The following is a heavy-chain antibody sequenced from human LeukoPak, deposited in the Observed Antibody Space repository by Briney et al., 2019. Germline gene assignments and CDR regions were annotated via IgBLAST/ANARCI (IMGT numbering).Heavy chain of an antibody. CDR1: GGSISSASYY. J-gene: IGHJ4*02. CDR2: IYTSGST. D-gene: IGHD6-13*01. V-gene: IGHV4-61*02. Sequence: PSRTLSLTCTVSGGSISSASYYWSWIRQPAGKGLEWIGRIYTSGSTNYNPSLKSRVTISVDTSKNQFSLELSSVTAADTAVYYCAMRERLAAAFDYWGQGTLVTVSS. CDR3: AMRERLAAAFDY.